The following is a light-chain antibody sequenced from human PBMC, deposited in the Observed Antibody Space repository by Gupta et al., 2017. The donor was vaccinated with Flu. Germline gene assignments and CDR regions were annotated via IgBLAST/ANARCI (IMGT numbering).Light chain of an antibody. V-gene: IGLV3-19*01. CDR2: GKN. Sequence: RITCQGDSLRSYYASWYQQKPGQAPVLVIYGKNNRPSGIPDRFSGSSSGNTASLTITGAQAEDEADYYCNSRDSSGKHYVFGTGTKVTVL. CDR1: SLRSYY. J-gene: IGLJ1*01. CDR3: NSRDSSGKHYV.